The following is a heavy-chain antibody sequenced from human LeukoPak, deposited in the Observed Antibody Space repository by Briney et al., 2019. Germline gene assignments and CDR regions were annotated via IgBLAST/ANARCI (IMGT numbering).Heavy chain of an antibody. CDR2: IIPIFGTA. Sequence: SVKVSCKASGGAFSSYAISWVRQAPGQGLEWMGGIIPIFGTANYAQKFQGRVTITTDESTSTAYMELSSLRSEDTAVYYCARESRSYDYVWGSHDPKRGAFDIWGQGTMVTVSS. CDR3: ARESRSYDYVWGSHDPKRGAFDI. J-gene: IGHJ3*02. V-gene: IGHV1-69*05. D-gene: IGHD3-16*01. CDR1: GGAFSSYA.